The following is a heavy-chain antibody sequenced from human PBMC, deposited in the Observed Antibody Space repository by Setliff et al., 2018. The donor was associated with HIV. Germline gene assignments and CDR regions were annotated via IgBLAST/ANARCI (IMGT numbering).Heavy chain of an antibody. Sequence: GGSLRLSCAASGFTVSSNYMSWVRQAPGKGLEWVSVIYSGGSTYYADSVKGRFIISRDNSKNTLYLQMNSLRAEDTAVYYCARIVESSGYCFDYWGQGTLVTVSS. J-gene: IGHJ4*02. V-gene: IGHV3-53*01. CDR3: ARIVESSGYCFDY. CDR2: IYSGGST. D-gene: IGHD3-22*01. CDR1: GFTVSSNY.